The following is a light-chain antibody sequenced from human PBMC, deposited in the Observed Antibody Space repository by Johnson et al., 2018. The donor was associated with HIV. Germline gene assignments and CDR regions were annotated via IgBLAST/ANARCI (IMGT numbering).Light chain of an antibody. CDR2: ENN. Sequence: QSVLTQPPSVSAAPGQKVSISCSGNSSSIGSNYVSWYQQLPGAAPKLLIFENNKRPSGIPDRFSGSKSGASATLVITGLQTGDEADYYCGTWHSSLDAYVFGTGTKVAVL. V-gene: IGLV1-51*02. CDR1: SSSIGSNY. CDR3: GTWHSSLDAYV. J-gene: IGLJ1*01.